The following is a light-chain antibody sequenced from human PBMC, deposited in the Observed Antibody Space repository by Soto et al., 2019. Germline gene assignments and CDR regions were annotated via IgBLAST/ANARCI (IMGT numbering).Light chain of an antibody. V-gene: IGKV3-15*01. CDR3: KQYSDWPTT. CDR1: QSLYSN. Sequence: DIVMTQSPATLSVSPGERATLSCRASQSLYSNLAWYQQKPGQAPRLLIYGASTRATGIPARFSGSGSGTEYTLTISGLQSEDFAIDYCKQYSDWPTTFGQGTKVEIK. CDR2: GAS. J-gene: IGKJ1*01.